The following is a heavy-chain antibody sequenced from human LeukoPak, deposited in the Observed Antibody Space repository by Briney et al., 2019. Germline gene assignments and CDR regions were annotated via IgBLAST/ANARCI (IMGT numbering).Heavy chain of an antibody. Sequence: GASVKVSCKASGYTFTNYYMHWVRQAPGQGLEWMGIISPSGGSTSYAQKFQGRVTMTRDTSTGTVYMELSSLRSEDTAVYYCARGAHIVVVTAIPLDYWGQGTLVTVSS. CDR2: ISPSGGST. V-gene: IGHV1-46*01. CDR1: GYTFTNYY. J-gene: IGHJ4*02. D-gene: IGHD2-21*02. CDR3: ARGAHIVVVTAIPLDY.